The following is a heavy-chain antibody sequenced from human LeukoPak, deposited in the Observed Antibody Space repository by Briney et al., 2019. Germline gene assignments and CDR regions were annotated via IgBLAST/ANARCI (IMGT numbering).Heavy chain of an antibody. Sequence: GGSLRLSCSASGFNFNYFAMSWVRQAPGKRLEWVSTIGDSGSAGSYADSVRGRFTISRDNSKNMVYLQMSSLRADDSAVYYCSRIKYGGNSGYHFDYWGQGTLVTVSS. V-gene: IGHV3-23*01. J-gene: IGHJ4*02. CDR2: IGDSGSAG. CDR1: GFNFNYFA. CDR3: SRIKYGGNSGYHFDY. D-gene: IGHD4-23*01.